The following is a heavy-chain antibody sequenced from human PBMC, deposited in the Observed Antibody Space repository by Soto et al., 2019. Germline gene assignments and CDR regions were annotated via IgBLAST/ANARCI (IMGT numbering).Heavy chain of an antibody. CDR3: ARDLGPYEYYYMDV. V-gene: IGHV3-21*01. CDR1: GFTFSSYS. J-gene: IGHJ6*03. D-gene: IGHD7-27*01. CDR2: ISSSSSYI. Sequence: GGSLRLSCAASGFTFSSYSMNWVRQAPGKGLEWVSSISSSSSYIYYADSVKGRFTISRDNAKNSLYLQMNSLRAEDTAVYYCARDLGPYEYYYMDVWGKGTTVTVSS.